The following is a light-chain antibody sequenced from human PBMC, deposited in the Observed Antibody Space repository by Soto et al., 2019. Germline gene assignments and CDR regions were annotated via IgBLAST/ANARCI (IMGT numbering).Light chain of an antibody. CDR3: SSYTSSSTVI. CDR1: SSDVGGYNF. V-gene: IGLV2-14*03. Sequence: QSALTQPASVSGSPGQSITISCTGTSSDVGGYNFVSWYQQHPGKAPKFIIYDVRNRPSGVSNRFSGSRSGNTASLTISGLQAEDEAEYYGSSYTSSSTVIFGGGTKVTVL. J-gene: IGLJ2*01. CDR2: DVR.